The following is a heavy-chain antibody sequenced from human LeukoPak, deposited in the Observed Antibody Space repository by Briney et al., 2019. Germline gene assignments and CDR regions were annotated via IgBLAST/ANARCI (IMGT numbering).Heavy chain of an antibody. D-gene: IGHD3-10*01. CDR2: IYHSGST. CDR1: GYSISSGCY. V-gene: IGHV4-38-2*02. J-gene: IGHJ4*02. CDR3: ARLAGSGSYYNWRPTQYYFDY. Sequence: SETLSLTCTVSGYSISSGCYWGWIRQPPGKGLEWIGSIYHSGSTYYNPSLKSRVTISVDTSKNQFSLKLSSVTAADTAVYYCARLAGSGSYYNWRPTQYYFDYWGQGTLVTVSS.